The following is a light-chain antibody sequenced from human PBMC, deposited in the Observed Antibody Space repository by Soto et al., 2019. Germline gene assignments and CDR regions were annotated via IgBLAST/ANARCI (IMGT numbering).Light chain of an antibody. CDR3: QKYNSAPRT. CDR2: AAS. V-gene: IGKV1-27*01. Sequence: DIQMTQSPSSLSASVGDRVTITCRSSQGISNYLAWYQQKPGKVPKLLIYAASTLQSGVPSRFSGSGSGTDFTLTISCLQPEDVATYYCQKYNSAPRTLGQGTKVEIK. CDR1: QGISNY. J-gene: IGKJ1*01.